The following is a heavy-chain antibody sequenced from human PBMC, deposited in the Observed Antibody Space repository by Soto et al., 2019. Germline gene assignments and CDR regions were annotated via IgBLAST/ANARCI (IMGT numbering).Heavy chain of an antibody. CDR3: AQNVVEAWGVGDY. J-gene: IGHJ4*02. Sequence: QVPLVESGGGVVQPGRSLRLSCAASGFIFSSYGMHWVRQAPGKGLERVAATSHDGSAKYYPDSVKGRFAISRDNSKNTLFLQMNCLIAEDTAVYYCAQNVVEAWGVGDYWGQGTRVTVSS. CDR2: TSHDGSAK. D-gene: IGHD2-15*01. CDR1: GFIFSSYG. V-gene: IGHV3-30*03.